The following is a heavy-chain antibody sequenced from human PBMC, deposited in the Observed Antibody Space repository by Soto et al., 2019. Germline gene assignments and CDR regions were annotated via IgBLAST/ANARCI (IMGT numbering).Heavy chain of an antibody. V-gene: IGHV4-39*01. CDR3: ARLSMMEVTIFGVVITPTVYGMDV. J-gene: IGHJ6*02. Sequence: PSETLSLTYTVSGGSISSSSYYWGWIRQPPGKGLEWIGSIYYSGSTYYNPSLKSRVTISVDTSKNQFSLKLSSVTAADTAVYYCARLSMMEVTIFGVVITPTVYGMDVWGQGTTVTVSS. D-gene: IGHD3-3*01. CDR1: GGSISSSSYY. CDR2: IYYSGST.